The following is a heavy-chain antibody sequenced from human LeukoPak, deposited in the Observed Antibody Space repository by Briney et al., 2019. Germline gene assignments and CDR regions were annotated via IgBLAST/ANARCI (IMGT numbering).Heavy chain of an antibody. CDR1: GFTVSSNY. D-gene: IGHD3-10*01. Sequence: GGSLRLSCAASGFTVSSNYMSWVRQAPGKGLEWVSVIYSGGSTYYADSVKGRFTISRDNSKNTLYFQMNSLRAEDTAVYYCAREPLWFGELFFDYWGQGTLVTVSS. J-gene: IGHJ4*02. CDR3: AREPLWFGELFFDY. CDR2: IYSGGST. V-gene: IGHV3-66*01.